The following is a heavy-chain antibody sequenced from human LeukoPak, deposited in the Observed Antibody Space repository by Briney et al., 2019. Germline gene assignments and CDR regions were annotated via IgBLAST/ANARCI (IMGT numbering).Heavy chain of an antibody. Sequence: PSETLSLTCTVSGGSISSNNYYWGWIRQPPGKGLEWIGSISYSGSTYYNPSLKSRSTISVDTSKNQFSLKLSSVTAADTAVYYCARPGYYYDSSGYYYRDYWGQGTLVTVSS. CDR3: ARPGYYYDSSGYYYRDY. CDR1: GGSISSNNYY. J-gene: IGHJ4*02. V-gene: IGHV4-39*01. CDR2: ISYSGST. D-gene: IGHD3-22*01.